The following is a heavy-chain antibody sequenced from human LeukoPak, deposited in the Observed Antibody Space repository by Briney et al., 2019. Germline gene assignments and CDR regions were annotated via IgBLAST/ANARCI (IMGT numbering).Heavy chain of an antibody. D-gene: IGHD3-3*01. J-gene: IGHJ6*03. Sequence: GGSLRLSCAASGFTLSSYSMNWVRQAPGKGLEWVSYISISSSTIYYADSVKGRFTISRDNAKNSLYLQMNSLRAEDTAVYYCAREYDFWRGWYYYMYVCGKGTTVTVSS. V-gene: IGHV3-48*04. CDR2: ISISSSTI. CDR3: AREYDFWRGWYYYMYV. CDR1: GFTLSSYS.